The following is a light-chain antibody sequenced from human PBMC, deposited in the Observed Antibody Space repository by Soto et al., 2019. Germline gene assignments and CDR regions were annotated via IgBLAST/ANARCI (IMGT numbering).Light chain of an antibody. J-gene: IGLJ1*01. Sequence: SYELTQPPSVSVAPGQTARITCGGNNIGSKSVHWYQQKPGQAPVLVVYDDSDRPSGIPERFSGSNSGNTATLTISRVEAGDEADYHCGTWDRRLSAFVFGAGTKVTVL. V-gene: IGLV3-21*02. CDR3: GTWDRRLSAFV. CDR1: NIGSKS. CDR2: DDS.